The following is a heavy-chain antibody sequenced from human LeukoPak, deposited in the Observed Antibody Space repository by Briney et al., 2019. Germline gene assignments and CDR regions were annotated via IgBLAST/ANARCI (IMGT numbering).Heavy chain of an antibody. D-gene: IGHD3-22*01. CDR3: ARPDLWLLNWFDP. J-gene: IGHJ5*02. V-gene: IGHV3-74*01. Sequence: GGSLRLSRAASGFTFSSYWMHWVRQAPGKGLVWVSRINSDGSSTSYADSVKGRFTISRDNAKNTLYLQMNSLRAEDTAVYYCARPDLWLLNWFDPWGQGTLVTVSS. CDR2: INSDGSST. CDR1: GFTFSSYW.